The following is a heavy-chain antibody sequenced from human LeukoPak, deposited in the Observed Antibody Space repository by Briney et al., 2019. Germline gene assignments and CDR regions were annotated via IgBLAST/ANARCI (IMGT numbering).Heavy chain of an antibody. J-gene: IGHJ4*02. CDR1: GYTFTVYY. Sequence: ASVKVSCKASGYTFTVYYLHWVRQAPGQGLEWMGWINPNSGDTKYAQKFQGRVTMTSDTSISTAYMELSRLTSDDTAVYYCAREGRDIEVAGLKNFDYWGQGTLVTVSS. D-gene: IGHD6-19*01. CDR2: INPNSGDT. CDR3: AREGRDIEVAGLKNFDY. V-gene: IGHV1-2*02.